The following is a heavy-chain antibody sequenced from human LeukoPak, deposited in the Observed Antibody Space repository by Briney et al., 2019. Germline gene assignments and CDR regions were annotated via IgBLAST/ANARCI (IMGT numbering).Heavy chain of an antibody. CDR2: IGTYNGNT. V-gene: IGHV1-18*01. CDR3: ARGRLKRVPFTKVAGALDY. Sequence: ASVKVSCKASGYTFRNYGITWVRQAPGQGLEWMGWIGTYNGNTDYAQKFQGRVIMTADTSTTTAHMELRSLRSDDTAVYYCARGRLKRVPFTKVAGALDYWGQETRVTVSS. CDR1: GYTFRNYG. J-gene: IGHJ4*02. D-gene: IGHD6-19*01.